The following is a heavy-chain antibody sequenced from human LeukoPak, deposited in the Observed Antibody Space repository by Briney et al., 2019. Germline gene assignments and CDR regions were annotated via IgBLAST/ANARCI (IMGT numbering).Heavy chain of an antibody. V-gene: IGHV5-51*01. CDR3: ARLEYQLLRSFDL. D-gene: IGHD2-2*01. J-gene: IGHJ2*01. CDR2: IYPGNSDT. Sequence: GESLKISCKGSGYSITNFWIGWVRQMPGKGLEWMGIIYPGNSDTRYSPSFQGQVTFSADESISTAYLQWSSLKASDTAMYYCARLEYQLLRSFDLWGRGTLVTVSS. CDR1: GYSITNFW.